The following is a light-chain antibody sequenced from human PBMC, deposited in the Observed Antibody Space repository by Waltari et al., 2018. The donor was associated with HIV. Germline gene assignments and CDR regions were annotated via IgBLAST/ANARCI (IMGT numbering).Light chain of an antibody. Sequence: SYELTQPPSVSVSPGQPASIPCPGVKLGDTYACWYQQKPGQSPVLVIYQDSKRPSGIPERFSGTNSGNTATLTTDGTQAMDGGDYYVLACDSSTVWVFGVVTKLTVL. CDR2: QDS. CDR1: KLGDTY. CDR3: LACDSSTVWV. J-gene: IGLJ3*02. V-gene: IGLV3-1*01.